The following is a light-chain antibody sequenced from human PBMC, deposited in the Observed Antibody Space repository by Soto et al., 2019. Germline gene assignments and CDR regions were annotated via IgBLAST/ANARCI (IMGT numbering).Light chain of an antibody. V-gene: IGLV1-44*01. J-gene: IGLJ2*01. Sequence: QSVLTQPPSASGTPGQRVTISCSGSSSNIGSNTVNWYQQLPGTAPKLLMYSNSQRPSGVPDRFSGSKSGTSASLAISGLQSEDEADYYCAAWDDSLNGVVFGGGTKRTVL. CDR3: AAWDDSLNGVV. CDR2: SNS. CDR1: SSNIGSNT.